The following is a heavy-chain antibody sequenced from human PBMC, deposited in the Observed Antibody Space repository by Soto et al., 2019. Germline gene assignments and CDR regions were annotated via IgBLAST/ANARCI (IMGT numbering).Heavy chain of an antibody. CDR3: AKELGCELQLSPPYYNSGMDG. J-gene: IGHJ6*01. CDR2: MSFDGSKK. Sequence: HVQLVESGGGVVQPGRALRLSCAASVFTFRSYGMHWVRQAPGKGLEWVALMSFDGSKKYYADSVRGRFTIYSDNSKSTLYMQMDILRPADTAVYYCAKELGCELQLSPPYYNSGMDGWGQGTTVNVSS. D-gene: IGHD1-1*01. V-gene: IGHV3-30*18. CDR1: VFTFRSYG.